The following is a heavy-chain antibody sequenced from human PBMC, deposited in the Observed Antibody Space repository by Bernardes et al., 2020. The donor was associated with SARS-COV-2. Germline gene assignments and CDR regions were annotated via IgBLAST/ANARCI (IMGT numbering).Heavy chain of an antibody. V-gene: IGHV3-23*01. Sequence: GGSLRLSCAASGFTFSSYAMSWVRQAPAKGLEWVSSLSGSGGTTYYADSVKGRFTISRDNSKNTLYLQMNSLRADDTAVYYCAKTRGVNVPFDFWGQGALVTVSS. CDR3: AKTRGVNVPFDF. D-gene: IGHD3-10*01. J-gene: IGHJ4*02. CDR1: GFTFSSYA. CDR2: LSGSGGTT.